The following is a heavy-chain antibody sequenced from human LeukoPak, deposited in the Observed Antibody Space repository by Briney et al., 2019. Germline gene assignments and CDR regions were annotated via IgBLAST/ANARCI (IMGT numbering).Heavy chain of an antibody. Sequence: GGSLRLSCVASGFTFSNAWMNWVRQAPGKGLEWVGRIKSKTDGGTTDYAAPVKGRFTISRDDSKNTLYLQMNSLKTEDTAVYYCTTVGTYYYDSSGYYHYFDYWGQGTLVTVSS. CDR2: IKSKTDGGTT. V-gene: IGHV3-15*07. CDR1: GFTFSNAW. CDR3: TTVGTYYYDSSGYYHYFDY. J-gene: IGHJ4*02. D-gene: IGHD3-22*01.